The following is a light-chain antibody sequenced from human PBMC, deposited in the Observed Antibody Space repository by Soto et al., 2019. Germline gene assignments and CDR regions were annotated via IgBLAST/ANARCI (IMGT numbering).Light chain of an antibody. CDR1: SSDVGTYNY. CDR2: EGT. Sequence: QSALTQPASVSGSPGQSITISCTGTSSDVGTYNYVSWYQHHPGKAPKLILYEGTKRPSGVSNRFSGSTSGNTASLTISGLQADDQTDYYCCSYAGYNTYVFGTGTKVTVL. V-gene: IGLV2-23*01. CDR3: CSYAGYNTYV. J-gene: IGLJ1*01.